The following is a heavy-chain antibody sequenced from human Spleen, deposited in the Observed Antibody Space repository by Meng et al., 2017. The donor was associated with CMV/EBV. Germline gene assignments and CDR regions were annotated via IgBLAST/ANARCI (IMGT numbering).Heavy chain of an antibody. CDR2: ITISSSDI. V-gene: IGHV3-21*01. Sequence: GGSLRLSCAASGFVFSSYTMHWVRQAPGKGLEWVSSITISSSDIYYADSVKGRFTISRDNAKNSLYLQMNSLRAEDTAVYYCARVGKYYYYGMDVWGQGTTVTVSS. CDR3: ARVGKYYYYGMDV. J-gene: IGHJ6*02. CDR1: GFVFSSYT.